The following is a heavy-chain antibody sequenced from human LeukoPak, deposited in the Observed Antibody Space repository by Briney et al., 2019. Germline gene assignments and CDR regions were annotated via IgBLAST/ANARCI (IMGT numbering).Heavy chain of an antibody. Sequence: SVKASCKASGYTFTNYGISWVRQAPGQGLEWMGRIIPILGIANYAQKFQGRVTITADKSTSTAYMELSSLRSEDTAVYYCARAGGSYPRYYGMDVWGQGTTVTVSS. CDR1: GYTFTNYG. CDR2: IIPILGIA. CDR3: ARAGGSYPRYYGMDV. D-gene: IGHD1-26*01. V-gene: IGHV1-69*04. J-gene: IGHJ6*02.